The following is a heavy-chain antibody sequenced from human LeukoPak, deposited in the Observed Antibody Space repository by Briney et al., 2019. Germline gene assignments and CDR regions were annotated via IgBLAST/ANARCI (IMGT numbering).Heavy chain of an antibody. CDR3: AREGYYDSTGNDY. CDR2: INPNSGGT. D-gene: IGHD3-22*01. CDR1: GYTFTGYY. V-gene: IGHV1-2*06. Sequence: GASVKVSCKASGYTFTGYYMHWVRQALGQGLEWMGRINPNSGGTNYAQKFQGRVTMTRDTSISTAYTELSRLRSDDTAVYYCAREGYYDSTGNDYWGQGTLVTVSS. J-gene: IGHJ4*02.